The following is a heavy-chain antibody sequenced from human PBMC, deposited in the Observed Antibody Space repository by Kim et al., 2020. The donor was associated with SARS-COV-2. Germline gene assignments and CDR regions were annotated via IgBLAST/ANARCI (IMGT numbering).Heavy chain of an antibody. J-gene: IGHJ4*02. CDR3: AKVPYYYGSGPVDY. Sequence: AGSVTGRFTFARDDSKNTLYLRMRSLKAEDTAVYYCAKVPYYYGSGPVDYWGQGTLGTVSS. D-gene: IGHD3-10*01. V-gene: IGHV3-23*01.